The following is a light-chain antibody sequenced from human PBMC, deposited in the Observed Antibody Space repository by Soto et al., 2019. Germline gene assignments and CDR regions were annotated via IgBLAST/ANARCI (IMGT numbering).Light chain of an antibody. Sequence: EIVLTQSPGTLSLSPGERGTLSCRASQNLGTLYLAWFQQKSGQAPRLLIYSASRRATGIPDRFSGSGSGTDFTLTISRLEPEDFAVYFCQQYGSSPPLSFGGGTKVDIK. CDR2: SAS. CDR3: QQYGSSPPLS. V-gene: IGKV3-20*01. J-gene: IGKJ4*01. CDR1: QNLGTLY.